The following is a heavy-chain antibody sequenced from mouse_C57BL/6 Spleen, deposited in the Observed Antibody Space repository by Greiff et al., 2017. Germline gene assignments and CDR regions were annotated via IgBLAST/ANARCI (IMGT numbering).Heavy chain of an antibody. CDR3: ARLEYYGSRGGYFDV. Sequence: QVQLQQPGAELVKPGASVKLSCKASGYTFTSYWMHWVKQRPGRGLEWIGRIDPNSGGTKYNEKFKSKATMTVDKPSSTAYMQLSSLTSEDSEVYYCARLEYYGSRGGYFDVWGTGTTVTVSS. D-gene: IGHD1-1*01. CDR1: GYTFTSYW. CDR2: IDPNSGGT. V-gene: IGHV1-72*01. J-gene: IGHJ1*03.